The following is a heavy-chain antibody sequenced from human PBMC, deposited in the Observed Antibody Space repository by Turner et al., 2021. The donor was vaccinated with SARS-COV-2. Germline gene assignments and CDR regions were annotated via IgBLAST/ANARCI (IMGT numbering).Heavy chain of an antibody. V-gene: IGHV1-24*01. J-gene: IGHJ5*02. CDR1: GYTLTELT. CDR2: FDPEDGET. Sequence: QVQLVQSGAEVKKPGASVKVSCKISGYTLTELTMYWWRQAPGKGLEWMGGFDPEDGETIYAQNFQGRVTMTEDTATDTAYMELSSLRSEDTAVYFCATGYQLRVNWFDPWGQGTLVTVSS. CDR3: ATGYQLRVNWFDP. D-gene: IGHD2-2*01.